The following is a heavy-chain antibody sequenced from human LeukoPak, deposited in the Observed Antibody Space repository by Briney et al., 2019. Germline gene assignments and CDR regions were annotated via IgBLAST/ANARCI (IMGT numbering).Heavy chain of an antibody. J-gene: IGHJ5*02. CDR3: ARCFGDYGANWFDP. CDR1: GGSISSGDYY. D-gene: IGHD4-17*01. CDR2: IYYSGST. Sequence: SETLSLTCTVSGGSISSGDYYWSWIRQPPGKGLEWIGYIYYSGSTYYNPSLKSRVTISVDTSKNQFSLKLSSVTAADTAVYYCARCFGDYGANWFDPRGQGTLVTVSS. V-gene: IGHV4-30-4*01.